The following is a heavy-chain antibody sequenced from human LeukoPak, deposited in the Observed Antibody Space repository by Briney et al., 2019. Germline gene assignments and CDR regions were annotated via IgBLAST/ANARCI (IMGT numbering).Heavy chain of an antibody. Sequence: GGSLRLSCAASGFTFSSYAMSWVRQAPGKGLEWVSAISGSGGSTYYADSVKGRFTISRDNSKNTLYLQMNSLGAEDTAVYYCAKDRKYYDFWSGYSSVDYWGQGTLVTVSS. CDR1: GFTFSSYA. V-gene: IGHV3-23*01. CDR3: AKDRKYYDFWSGYSSVDY. CDR2: ISGSGGST. J-gene: IGHJ4*02. D-gene: IGHD3-3*01.